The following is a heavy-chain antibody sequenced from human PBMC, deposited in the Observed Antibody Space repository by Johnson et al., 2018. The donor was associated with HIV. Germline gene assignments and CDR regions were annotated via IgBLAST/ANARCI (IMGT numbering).Heavy chain of an antibody. CDR2: IWFDGSNK. Sequence: QVQLVESGGGVVQPGRSLRLSCAASGFTFSNYGMHWARQAPGKGLEWVAVIWFDGSNKYYADSVKGRFTISRDNSKNTLYLQLNSLGAEDTAVYYCARGGRGAFDIWGQGTMVTVSS. CDR3: ARGGRGAFDI. V-gene: IGHV3-30*19. J-gene: IGHJ3*02. D-gene: IGHD3-10*01. CDR1: GFTFSNYG.